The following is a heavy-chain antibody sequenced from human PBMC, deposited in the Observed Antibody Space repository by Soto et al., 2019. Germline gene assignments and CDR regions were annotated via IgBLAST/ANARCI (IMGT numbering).Heavy chain of an antibody. CDR2: TYYRSKWYN. CDR3: ARVRRSHIAAAGTRAYYGMDV. CDR1: GDSVSSNSAA. V-gene: IGHV6-1*01. Sequence: QTLSLTCAIPGDSVSSNSAAWNWIRQSPSRGLEWLGRTYYRSKWYNDYAVSVKSRITINPDTSKNQFSLQLNSVTPEDTAVYYCARVRRSHIAAAGTRAYYGMDVWGQGTTVTVSS. D-gene: IGHD6-13*01. J-gene: IGHJ6*02.